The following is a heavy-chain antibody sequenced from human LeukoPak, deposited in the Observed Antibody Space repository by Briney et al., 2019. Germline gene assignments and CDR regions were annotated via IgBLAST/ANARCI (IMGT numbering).Heavy chain of an antibody. D-gene: IGHD2-15*01. V-gene: IGHV1-69*13. CDR1: GGNLNSFA. CDR2: IIPIFGTA. J-gene: IGHJ6*02. CDR3: ASQYCSGGRCDSSYYYYYGMDV. Sequence: SVKVSCKASGGNLNSFAISWVRQAPGQGLEWMGGIIPIFGTANYAQKFQGGVTLTADESTNTAYMELSSLRSEDTAVYYCASQYCSGGRCDSSYYYYYGMDVWGQGTTVTVSS.